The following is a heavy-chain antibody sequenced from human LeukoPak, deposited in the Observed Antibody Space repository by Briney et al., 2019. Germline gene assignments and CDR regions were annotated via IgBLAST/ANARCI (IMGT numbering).Heavy chain of an antibody. V-gene: IGHV3-30*02. CDR3: AKGRGKDGQNLFDY. CDR2: IRSDGSKT. CDR1: GFTFSSYG. Sequence: GGSLRLSCAASGFTFSSYGMHWVRQAPGKGLEWVTFIRSDGSKTHYADSLKGRSTISRDNSKKTLYLQIDSLRVDDTAVYYCAKGRGKDGQNLFDYWGQGTLVSVSS. D-gene: IGHD5-24*01. J-gene: IGHJ4*02.